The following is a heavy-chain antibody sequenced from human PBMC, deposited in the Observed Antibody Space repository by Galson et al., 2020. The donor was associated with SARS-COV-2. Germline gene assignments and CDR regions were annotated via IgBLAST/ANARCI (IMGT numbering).Heavy chain of an antibody. CDR2: IYDSGNT. J-gene: IGHJ4*02. CDR1: GGSVSSGAFS. D-gene: IGHD1-26*01. V-gene: IGHV4-30-2*01. Sequence: SQTLSLTCAVSGGSVSSGAFSWSWIRQPPGKDLEWIGYIYDSGNTYYNPSLKSRVSISVDRSKNQFSLNLSSVTAADTAVYYCARGQQTELLTPFDFWGQGTLVTVSS. CDR3: ARGQQTELLTPFDF.